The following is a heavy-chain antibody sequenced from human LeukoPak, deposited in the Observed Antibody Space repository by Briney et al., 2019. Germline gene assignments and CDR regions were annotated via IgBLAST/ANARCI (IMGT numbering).Heavy chain of an antibody. V-gene: IGHV7-4-1*02. Sequence: GASAKVSCKASGYTFTSYAMNWVRQAPGQGLEWMGWINTNTGDPTYAQGFTGRFVFSLDTSVSTAYLQISSLKAEDTAVYYCARSQSRGEMATIPEIDAFDIWGQGTMVTVSS. CDR1: GYTFTSYA. CDR3: ARSQSRGEMATIPEIDAFDI. CDR2: INTNTGDP. J-gene: IGHJ3*02. D-gene: IGHD5-24*01.